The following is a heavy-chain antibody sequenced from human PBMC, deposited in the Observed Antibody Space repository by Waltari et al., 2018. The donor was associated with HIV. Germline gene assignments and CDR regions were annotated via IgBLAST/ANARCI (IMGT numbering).Heavy chain of an antibody. CDR1: GFRVSDYG. J-gene: IGHJ3*01. V-gene: IGHV3-33*01. D-gene: IGHD6-13*01. CDR3: ARVPFASSWSADSFDV. CDR2: IWYDGSKK. Sequence: VQLEESGGGVVQPGRSRRLSCAASGFRVSDYGMPWVRQAPGKGVQWVAGIWYDGSKKEYSDSVKGRFTISKDNSKNTLFLQMNSLRVDDTAVYFCARVPFASSWSADSFDVWGPGTRITVSS.